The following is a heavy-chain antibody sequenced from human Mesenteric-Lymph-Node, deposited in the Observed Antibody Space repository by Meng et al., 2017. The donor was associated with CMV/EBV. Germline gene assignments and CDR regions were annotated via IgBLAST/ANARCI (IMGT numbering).Heavy chain of an antibody. CDR1: GYTFTSYD. J-gene: IGHJ5*02. CDR2: MNPNSGNT. D-gene: IGHD3-10*01. V-gene: IGHV1-8*01. CDR3: VRMEIRGIIVP. Sequence: SWKASGYTFTSYDINWVGQATGQGLEWMGWMNPNSGNTGYAQKFQGRLSLTRDTSISTAYMELSGLTSEDTALYYCVRMEIRGIIVPWGQGTLVTVSS.